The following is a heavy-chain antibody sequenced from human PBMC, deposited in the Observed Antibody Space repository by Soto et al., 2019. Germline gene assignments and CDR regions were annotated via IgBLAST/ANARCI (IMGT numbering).Heavy chain of an antibody. CDR1: GFTFDDYP. D-gene: IGHD5-18*01. CDR2: ISWDGGST. CDR3: AKDMLGHSYGANYYYYYGMDV. V-gene: IGHV3-43*01. J-gene: IGHJ6*02. Sequence: SLRLSCAHSGFTFDDYPMHWVRPAPGNGLEWVSLISWDGGSTYYADSVKGRFTISRDNSKNSLYLQMNSLRTEDTALYYCAKDMLGHSYGANYYYYYGMDVWGQGTTVTVS.